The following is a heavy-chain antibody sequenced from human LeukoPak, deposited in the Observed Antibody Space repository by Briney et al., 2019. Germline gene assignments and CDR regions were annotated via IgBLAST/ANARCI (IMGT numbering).Heavy chain of an antibody. CDR3: ATSYDYPGGFYRPLRY. CDR2: INPSGGST. J-gene: IGHJ4*02. Sequence: ASVKVSCKASGYTFTSYYMHWVRQAPGQGLEWMGIINPSGGSTSYARKFQGRVTMTRDTSTSTVYMELSSLRSEDTAVYYCATSYDYPGGFYRPLRYWGQGILVTVSS. D-gene: IGHD3-16*01. V-gene: IGHV1-46*01. CDR1: GYTFTSYY.